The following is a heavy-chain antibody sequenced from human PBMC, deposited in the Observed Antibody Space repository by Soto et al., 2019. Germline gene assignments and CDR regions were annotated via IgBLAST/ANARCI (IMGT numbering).Heavy chain of an antibody. V-gene: IGHV1-46*01. CDR3: AREALLDYRGMDV. Sequence: QVQLVQSGAEVRKPGASVKVSCKASGYSFTSYRIHWLRQAPGQGLEWVGVINPSGSTTYAQKFQGRVTVTRDTSASTVFMELSSLRSEDTAIYYCAREALLDYRGMDVWGQGTTVTVSS. CDR1: GYSFTSYR. CDR2: INPSGST. J-gene: IGHJ6*02.